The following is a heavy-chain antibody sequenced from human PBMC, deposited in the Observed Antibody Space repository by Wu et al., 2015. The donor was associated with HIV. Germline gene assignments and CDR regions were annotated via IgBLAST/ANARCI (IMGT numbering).Heavy chain of an antibody. V-gene: IGHV1-69*12. CDR3: ARDWPPRIGSSWHDAFDI. J-gene: IGHJ3*02. D-gene: IGHD6-13*01. CDR1: GGTFSSYA. CDR2: IIPIFGTA. Sequence: QVQLVQSGAEVKKPGSSVKVSCKASGGTFSSYAISWVRQAPGQGLEWMGGIIPIFGTANYAQKFQGRVTITADESTSTAYMELSSLRSEDTAVYYCARDWPPRIGSSWHDAFDIWGQGTMVTVSS.